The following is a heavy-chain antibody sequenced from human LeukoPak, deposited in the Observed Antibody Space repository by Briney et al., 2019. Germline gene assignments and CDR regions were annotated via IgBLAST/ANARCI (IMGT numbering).Heavy chain of an antibody. Sequence: SQTLSLTCTVSGGSVSSYYWSWIRQPPGKGLEWIAYIYHHSGSTSYNLSLKSRVTISVDTSKNQFSLKLSSVTAADTAVYYCARGRGNTMILDWGQGTLVTVSS. D-gene: IGHD3-22*01. CDR2: IYHHSGST. J-gene: IGHJ4*02. CDR1: GGSVSSYY. CDR3: ARGRGNTMILD. V-gene: IGHV4-59*02.